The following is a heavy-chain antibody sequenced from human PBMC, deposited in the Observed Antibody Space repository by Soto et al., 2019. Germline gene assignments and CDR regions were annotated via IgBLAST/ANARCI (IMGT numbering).Heavy chain of an antibody. J-gene: IGHJ6*02. Sequence: ASVKVSCKASGGTFSSYAISWVRQAPGQGLEWMGGIIPIFGTANYAQKFQGRVTITADESTSTAYMELSSLRSEDTAVYYCARGITSRDFWSGYYSYYGMDVWG. D-gene: IGHD3-3*01. CDR1: GGTFSSYA. V-gene: IGHV1-69*13. CDR2: IIPIFGTA. CDR3: ARGITSRDFWSGYYSYYGMDV.